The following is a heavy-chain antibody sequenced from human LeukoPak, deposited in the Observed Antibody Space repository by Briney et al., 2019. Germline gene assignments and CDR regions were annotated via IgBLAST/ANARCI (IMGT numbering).Heavy chain of an antibody. V-gene: IGHV4-34*01. D-gene: IGHD3-9*01. CDR1: GGSFSGYY. CDR2: INHSGST. Sequence: TSETLSLTCAVYGGSFSGYYWSWIRQPPGKGLEWIGEINHSGSTNYNPSLKSRVTISVDTSKNQFSLKLSSVTAADTAVYYCASYYDILTGSPHGGFDPWGQGTLVTVSS. CDR3: ASYYDILTGSPHGGFDP. J-gene: IGHJ5*02.